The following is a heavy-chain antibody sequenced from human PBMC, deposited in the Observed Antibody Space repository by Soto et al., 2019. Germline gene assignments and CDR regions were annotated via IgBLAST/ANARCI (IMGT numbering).Heavy chain of an antibody. CDR1: GYTFTIYY. J-gene: IGHJ4*02. D-gene: IGHD7-27*01. Sequence: QVQLVQSGAEEKKPGASVKVSCKASGYTFTIYYMHWVRQAPGQGLEWMGRINPSGGSTSYAKKFQGRVTMTRDTSTSTVYMDLSSLRSDDTAVYYCARDGSSNWVDYWGQGTLVTVSS. CDR2: INPSGGST. V-gene: IGHV1-46*01. CDR3: ARDGSSNWVDY.